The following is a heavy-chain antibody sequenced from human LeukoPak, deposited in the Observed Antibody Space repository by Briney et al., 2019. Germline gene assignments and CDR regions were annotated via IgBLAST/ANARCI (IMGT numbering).Heavy chain of an antibody. D-gene: IGHD4-17*01. Sequence: QSGGSLRLSCAASGFTFSSYAMSWVRQAPGKGLEWVSAISGSGGSTYYADSVKGRFTISRDNSKNTLYLQMNSLRAEDTAVYYCAKDWESTVTPADYWGQGTLVTVSS. CDR2: ISGSGGST. J-gene: IGHJ4*02. CDR1: GFTFSSYA. CDR3: AKDWESTVTPADY. V-gene: IGHV3-23*01.